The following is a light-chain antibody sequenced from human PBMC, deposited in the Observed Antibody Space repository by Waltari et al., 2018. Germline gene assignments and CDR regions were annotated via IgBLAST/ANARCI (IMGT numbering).Light chain of an antibody. J-gene: IGLJ3*02. Sequence: QSVLTQPPSASGTPGQRVTISCSGSSSNIGSNYVYWYQQLPGTAPKLLIYRNNQRPSGGPDRFSGSSSGISASLAISGLRSEYEADYYCAAWDDSLSGRVFGGGTKLTVL. CDR3: AAWDDSLSGRV. CDR2: RNN. CDR1: SSNIGSNY. V-gene: IGLV1-47*01.